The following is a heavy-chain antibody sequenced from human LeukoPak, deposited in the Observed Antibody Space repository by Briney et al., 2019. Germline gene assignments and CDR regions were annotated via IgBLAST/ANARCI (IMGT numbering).Heavy chain of an antibody. CDR3: ARASSGYQGDY. D-gene: IGHD3-22*01. Sequence: GGSLRLSCAASGFTLRNYAMSWVRQAPGKGLEWVSSIGAGDKYTYHIDSVKGRFTITRDNSKNTLYLQMNSLRAEDTAVYYCARASSGYQGDYWGQGTLVTVSS. V-gene: IGHV3-23*01. J-gene: IGHJ4*02. CDR2: IGAGDKYT. CDR1: GFTLRNYA.